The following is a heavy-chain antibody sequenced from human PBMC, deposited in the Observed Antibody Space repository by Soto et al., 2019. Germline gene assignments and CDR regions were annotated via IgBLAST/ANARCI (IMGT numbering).Heavy chain of an antibody. Sequence: WSLRLSCTASGFTFGDYAMSWVRQAPGKGLEWVGFIRSKAYGGTTEYAASVKGRFTISRDDSKSIAYLQMNSLKTEDTAVYYCTRANDFWSGESYYYYGMDVWGQGTTVTVSS. D-gene: IGHD3-3*01. CDR2: IRSKAYGGTT. CDR3: TRANDFWSGESYYYYGMDV. V-gene: IGHV3-49*04. CDR1: GFTFGDYA. J-gene: IGHJ6*02.